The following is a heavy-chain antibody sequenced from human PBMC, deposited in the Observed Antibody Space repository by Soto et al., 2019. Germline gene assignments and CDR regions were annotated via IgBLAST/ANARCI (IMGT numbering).Heavy chain of an antibody. V-gene: IGHV4-61*01. CDR1: GGSVSSGSYY. CDR2: IYYSGST. CDR3: ARGTYYYDSSGYYGSSHAFDI. D-gene: IGHD3-22*01. Sequence: SETLSLTCTVSGGSVSSGSYYWSWIRQPPGKGLEWIGYIYYSGSTNYNPSLKSRVTISVDTSKNQFSLKLSSVTAAGTAVYYCARGTYYYDSSGYYGSSHAFDIWGQGTMVTVSS. J-gene: IGHJ3*02.